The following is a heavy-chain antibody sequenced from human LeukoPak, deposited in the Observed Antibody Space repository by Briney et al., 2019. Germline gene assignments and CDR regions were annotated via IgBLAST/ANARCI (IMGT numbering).Heavy chain of an antibody. J-gene: IGHJ4*02. D-gene: IGHD5-12*01. CDR1: GYSFTSYW. Sequence: GESLKISCKGSGYSFTSYWIGWVRQMPGKGLEWMGIFHPGDSDSRYSPSFEGQVTIAVDKSISTVYLQWSSLKASDTAMYYCARPSNSGYDYWGQGALVTVSS. V-gene: IGHV5-51*01. CDR3: ARPSNSGYDY. CDR2: FHPGDSDS.